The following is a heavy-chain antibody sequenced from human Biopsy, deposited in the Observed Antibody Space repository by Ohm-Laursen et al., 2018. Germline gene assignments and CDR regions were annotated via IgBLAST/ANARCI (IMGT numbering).Heavy chain of an antibody. Sequence: SQTLSLTCTVSGGSLSSYSWSWIRQPAGKGLEWIGQIYTSGITNYNPSLKSRVTMSVDTFKNKFSLRVSSVTAADTAVYYCARDRDRRGWFDPWGRGTLVTVSS. V-gene: IGHV4-4*07. CDR1: GGSLSSYS. J-gene: IGHJ5*02. D-gene: IGHD1-14*01. CDR3: ARDRDRRGWFDP. CDR2: IYTSGIT.